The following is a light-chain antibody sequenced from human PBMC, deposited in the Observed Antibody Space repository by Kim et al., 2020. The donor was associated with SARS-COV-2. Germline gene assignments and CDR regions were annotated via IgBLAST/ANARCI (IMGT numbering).Light chain of an antibody. CDR1: QGISSY. CDR2: AAS. Sequence: ASTGDRVPITCRASQGISSYLAWYQQKPGKAPKLLIYAASTLQSGVPSRFSGSGSGTDFTLTISCLQSEDFATYYCQQYYSYPYTFGQGTKLEIK. V-gene: IGKV1-8*01. J-gene: IGKJ2*01. CDR3: QQYYSYPYT.